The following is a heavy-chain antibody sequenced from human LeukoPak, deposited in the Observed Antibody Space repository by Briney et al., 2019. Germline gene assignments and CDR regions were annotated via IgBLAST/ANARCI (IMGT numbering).Heavy chain of an antibody. CDR3: ARVYCSGGSCYSIGDY. CDR2: INSSDTTT. J-gene: IGHJ4*02. Sequence: ASVKVSCKASGYTFTTYYIQWVRQAPGQGLEWVGIINSSDTTTAYARRFQGRVTMTRDTSTSTVYMELSSLTSEDTAFYYCARVYCSGGSCYSIGDYWGQGTLVTVSS. V-gene: IGHV1-46*01. D-gene: IGHD2-15*01. CDR1: GYTFTTYY.